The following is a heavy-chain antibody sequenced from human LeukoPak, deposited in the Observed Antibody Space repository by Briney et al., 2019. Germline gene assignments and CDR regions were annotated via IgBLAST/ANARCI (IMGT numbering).Heavy chain of an antibody. J-gene: IGHJ4*02. Sequence: SENLSLTCAVYGGSFSGYYWSWIRQPPGKGLEWIGEINHSGSTNYNPSLKSRVTISVDTSKNQFSLKLSSVTAADTAVYYCARGQQWSIYYFDYWGQGTLVTVSS. D-gene: IGHD6-19*01. CDR2: INHSGST. CDR1: GGSFSGYY. V-gene: IGHV4-34*01. CDR3: ARGQQWSIYYFDY.